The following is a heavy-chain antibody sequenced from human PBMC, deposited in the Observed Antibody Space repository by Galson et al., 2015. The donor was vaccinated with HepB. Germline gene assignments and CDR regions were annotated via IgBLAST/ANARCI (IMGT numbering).Heavy chain of an antibody. CDR1: GFTFSNFA. CDR3: AKTAGVSATYYFDY. V-gene: IGHV3-23*01. J-gene: IGHJ4*02. Sequence: SLRLSCAASGFTFSNFAMTWVRQAPGKGLEWLSAISGTGSLRYGSDSVKGRFTISRDNSKNTLYLQLNNLSAGDTATYYCAKTAGVSATYYFDYWGRGTLVTVSS. D-gene: IGHD5/OR15-5a*01. CDR2: ISGTGSLR.